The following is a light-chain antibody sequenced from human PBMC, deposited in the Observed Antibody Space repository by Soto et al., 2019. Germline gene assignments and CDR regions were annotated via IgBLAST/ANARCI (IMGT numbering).Light chain of an antibody. V-gene: IGKV1D-13*01. CDR2: DAS. CDR3: QQFNDYPLT. Sequence: AIQLTQSPSSLSASVGDRVTITCRASQGISSALAWYQQKPGKTPNLLIYDASFLKSGVPSRFSGSGSGTDFTLTIISLQPEDFATYYCQQFNDYPLTFGGGTKVEI. J-gene: IGKJ4*01. CDR1: QGISSA.